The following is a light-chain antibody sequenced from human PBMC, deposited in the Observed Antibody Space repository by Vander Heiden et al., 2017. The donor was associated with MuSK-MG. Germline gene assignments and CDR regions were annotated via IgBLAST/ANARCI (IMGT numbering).Light chain of an antibody. CDR1: QSVSSSY. J-gene: IGKJ4*01. Sequence: EIVLTQSPGTLSLSPGERATLSCRASQSVSSSYLAWYQQKPGQAPRLLIYGTSNRATGIPDGFSGSGSGTDFTLTISRLEPEDFAVYYCQQYGSSRFTFGGGTKVEIK. V-gene: IGKV3-20*01. CDR2: GTS. CDR3: QQYGSSRFT.